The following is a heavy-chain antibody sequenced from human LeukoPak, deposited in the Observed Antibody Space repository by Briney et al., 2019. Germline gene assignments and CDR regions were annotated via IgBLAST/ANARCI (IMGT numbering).Heavy chain of an antibody. CDR3: ARGGITMIVVVISDYYYGMDV. J-gene: IGHJ6*02. CDR1: GFTFSSYA. CDR2: ISYDGSNK. D-gene: IGHD3-22*01. V-gene: IGHV3-30-3*01. Sequence: GGSLRLSCAASGFTFSSYATHWVRQAPGKGLEWVAVISYDGSNKYYADSVKGRFTISRDNSKNTLYLQMNSLRAEDTAVYYCARGGITMIVVVISDYYYGMDVWGQGTTVTVSS.